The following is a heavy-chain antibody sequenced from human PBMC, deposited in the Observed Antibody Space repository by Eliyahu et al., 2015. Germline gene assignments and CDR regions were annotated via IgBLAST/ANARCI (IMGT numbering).Heavy chain of an antibody. CDR2: ISSSSSYI. CDR3: ARESAMLTYYYYGMDV. D-gene: IGHD5-18*01. CDR1: XFTFSXYX. J-gene: IGHJ6*02. Sequence: EVQLVESGGGLVKPGGSLXLSCAASXFTFSXYXMNWVRQAPGKGLEWVSXISSSSSYIYYADSVKGRFTISRDNAKNSLYLQMNSLRAEDTAVYYCARESAMLTYYYYGMDVWGQGTTVTVSS. V-gene: IGHV3-21*01.